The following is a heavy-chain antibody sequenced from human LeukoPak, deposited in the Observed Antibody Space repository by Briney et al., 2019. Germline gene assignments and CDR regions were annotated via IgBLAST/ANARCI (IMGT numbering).Heavy chain of an antibody. CDR2: IYYSGDT. V-gene: IGHV4-39*01. Sequence: PSETLSLTCTVSGGSISSSNYYWGWIRQPPGKGLEWIGTIYYSGDTYYNPSLKSRVTISVDTSKNQFSLKLSSVTAADTAVYYCARQYIAAGFDFWGQGTLVTVSS. J-gene: IGHJ4*02. D-gene: IGHD6-6*01. CDR1: GGSISSSNYY. CDR3: ARQYIAAGFDF.